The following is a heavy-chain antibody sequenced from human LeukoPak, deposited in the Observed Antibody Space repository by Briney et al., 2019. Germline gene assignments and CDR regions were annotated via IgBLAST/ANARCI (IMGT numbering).Heavy chain of an antibody. V-gene: IGHV4-39*07. Sequence: SETLSLTCTVSGGSISSSSYHWGWIRQPPGKGLEWIGSIYYSGSTYHNPSLKSRVTISVDTSKNQFSLKLSSVTAADTAVYYCARDLRKPYCSGGSCFDWFDPWGQGTLVTVSS. D-gene: IGHD2-15*01. J-gene: IGHJ5*02. CDR1: GGSISSSSYH. CDR3: ARDLRKPYCSGGSCFDWFDP. CDR2: IYYSGST.